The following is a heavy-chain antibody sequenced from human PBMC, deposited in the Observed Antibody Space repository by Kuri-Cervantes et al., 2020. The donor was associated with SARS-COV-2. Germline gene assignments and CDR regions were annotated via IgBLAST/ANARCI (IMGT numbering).Heavy chain of an antibody. CDR1: GGSFSGYY. V-gene: IGHV4-34*01. D-gene: IGHD3-22*01. CDR2: INHSGST. Sequence: SQTLSLTCAVYGGSFSGYYRSWIRQPPGEGLEWIGEINHSGSTNYNPTLKSRVTISVDTSKNQFSLKLSSVTAADTAVYYCARGYYYDSSGYYYTRYYYYYGMDVWGQGTTVTVSS. CDR3: ARGYYYDSSGYYYTRYYYYYGMDV. J-gene: IGHJ6*02.